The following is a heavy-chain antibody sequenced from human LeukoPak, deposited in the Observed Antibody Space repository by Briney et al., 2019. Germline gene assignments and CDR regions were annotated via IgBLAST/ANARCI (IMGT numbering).Heavy chain of an antibody. CDR3: ARRGSAASTNWFDS. J-gene: IGHJ5*01. Sequence: GGSLRLSCAASEFSFSIYEMNWVRQTPGKGLEWLSYISSSGKSIYYADSVKGRFTISRDNAKNSVYLQMNSLRVEDTAAYYCARRGSAASTNWFDSWGQGTLVTVSS. CDR1: EFSFSIYE. V-gene: IGHV3-48*03. D-gene: IGHD1-26*01. CDR2: ISSSGKSI.